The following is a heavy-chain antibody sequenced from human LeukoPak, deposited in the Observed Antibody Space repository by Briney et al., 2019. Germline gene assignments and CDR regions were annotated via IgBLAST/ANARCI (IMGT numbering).Heavy chain of an antibody. Sequence: SQTLSLTCSVSGGSISSGGYYWSWIRQHPGKGLEWIGCIYYSGSTYYNPSLKSRVTISVDTSRNQFYLKLSSVTAAVTALYYCARSEETFSYGSGNYYSFDSWGQGTLVTVSS. D-gene: IGHD3-10*01. CDR3: ARSEETFSYGSGNYYSFDS. CDR2: IYYSGST. J-gene: IGHJ4*02. CDR1: GGSISSGGYY. V-gene: IGHV4-31*03.